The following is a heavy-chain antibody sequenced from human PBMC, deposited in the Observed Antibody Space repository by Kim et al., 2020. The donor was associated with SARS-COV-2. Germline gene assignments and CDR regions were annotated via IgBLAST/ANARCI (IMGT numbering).Heavy chain of an antibody. V-gene: IGHV3-74*01. CDR2: VSPDGSGT. CDR3: ARGGSGYYGLDY. D-gene: IGHD3-22*01. Sequence: GGSLRLSCEASGFTFSSYWMHWVRQVPGKGLVWVSRVSPDGSGTNHADTVKGRFTISRDNAKNTVFLQMNSLRADDTAVYYCARGGSGYYGLDYCGQGALATVSS. CDR1: GFTFSSYW. J-gene: IGHJ4*02.